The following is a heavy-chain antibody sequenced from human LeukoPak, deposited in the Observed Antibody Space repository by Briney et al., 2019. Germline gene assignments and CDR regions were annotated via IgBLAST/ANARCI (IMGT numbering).Heavy chain of an antibody. CDR2: INPNSGGT. CDR3: ARKDCSSTSCPKKAFDP. J-gene: IGHJ5*02. CDR1: GYTFTGYY. Sequence: ASVKVSCKASGYTFTGYYMRWVRQAPGQGLEWMGWINPNSGGTNYAQKFQGRVTMTRDTSISTAYMELSRLRSDDTAVYCCARKDCSSTSCPKKAFDPWGQGTLVTVSS. V-gene: IGHV1-2*02. D-gene: IGHD2-2*01.